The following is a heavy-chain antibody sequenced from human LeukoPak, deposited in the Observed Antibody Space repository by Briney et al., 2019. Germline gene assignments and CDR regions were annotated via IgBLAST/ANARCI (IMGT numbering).Heavy chain of an antibody. CDR2: IYPGDSDI. CDR1: GYNFPNYW. V-gene: IGHV5-51*01. Sequence: GESLKISCKGSGYNFPNYWIGWVRQMPGKGLEWMGIIYPGDSDIRYRPSFEGQVTISVDKSISTAYLQWSSLKASDTAMYFCARRASSGCDYWGQGTLVTVSS. D-gene: IGHD6-19*01. CDR3: ARRASSGCDY. J-gene: IGHJ4*02.